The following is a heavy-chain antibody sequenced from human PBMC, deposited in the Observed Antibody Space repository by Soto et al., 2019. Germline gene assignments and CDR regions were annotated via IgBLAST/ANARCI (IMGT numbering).Heavy chain of an antibody. V-gene: IGHV3-20*04. D-gene: IGHD5-18*01. CDR3: ARSPGYSYGVFDY. CDR1: GFIFDDYG. J-gene: IGHJ4*02. CDR2: INWNGGST. Sequence: GGSLRLSCAASGFIFDDYGMTWVRQAPGKGLEWVSGINWNGGSTGYADSVKGRFTISRDNAKNSLYLQMNSLRAEDTALYYCARSPGYSYGVFDYWGQGTLVTVSS.